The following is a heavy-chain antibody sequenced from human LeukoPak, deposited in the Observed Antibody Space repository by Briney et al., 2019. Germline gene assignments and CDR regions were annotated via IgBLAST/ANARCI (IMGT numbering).Heavy chain of an antibody. V-gene: IGHV3-23*01. Sequence: GGSLRLSCAASGFTFGSYVMSWVRQAPGKGLEWVSGISVSGSHTFYADSVQGRFTISRDNSKNTLYLQMNSLRAEDTAVYYCAKAIYCSGGSCGSTRLDYWGQGTLVTVSS. CDR1: GFTFGSYV. CDR3: AKAIYCSGGSCGSTRLDY. J-gene: IGHJ4*02. CDR2: ISVSGSHT. D-gene: IGHD2-15*01.